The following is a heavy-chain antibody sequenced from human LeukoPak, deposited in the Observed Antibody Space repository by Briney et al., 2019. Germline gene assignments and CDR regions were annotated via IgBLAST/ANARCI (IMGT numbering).Heavy chain of an antibody. CDR3: ARNNNWFDP. V-gene: IGHV4-59*01. CDR2: IYYSGST. CDR1: GGSISSYY. Sequence: PSETLSLTCTVSGGSISSYYWSWIRQPPGKGLEWIGYIYYSGSTNYNPSLKSRVTISVDMSKNQFSLKLSSVTAADTAVYYCARNNNWFDPWGQGTLVTVSS. J-gene: IGHJ5*02.